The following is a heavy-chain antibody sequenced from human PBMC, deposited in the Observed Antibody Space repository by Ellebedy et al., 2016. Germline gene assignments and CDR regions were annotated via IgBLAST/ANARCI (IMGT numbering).Heavy chain of an antibody. CDR1: GGSFSGYY. D-gene: IGHD4/OR15-4a*01. CDR3: ARRPSRRAYFDL. J-gene: IGHJ2*01. V-gene: IGHV4-34*01. Sequence: GSLRLXCAVYGGSFSGYYWSWIRQPPGKGLEWIGEINHSGSTNYNPSLKSRVTISVDTSKNQFSLKLSSVTAADTAVYYCARRPSRRAYFDLWGRGTLVSVSS. CDR2: INHSGST.